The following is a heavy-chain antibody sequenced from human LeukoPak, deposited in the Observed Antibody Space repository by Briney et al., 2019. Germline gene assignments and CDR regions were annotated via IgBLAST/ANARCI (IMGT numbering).Heavy chain of an antibody. J-gene: IGHJ4*02. D-gene: IGHD3-3*01. CDR2: ISGSGEYT. CDR1: GFTLSSFA. Sequence: HPGGSLRLSCAASGFTLSSFAMSWVRQAPGSGLEWVSGISGSGEYTYYADSVKGRFTISRDNSKNTLYLQMNSLRVEDTAVYYCTNGGRRLVLSEYWGQGTLVTVSS. CDR3: TNGGRRLVLSEY. V-gene: IGHV3-23*01.